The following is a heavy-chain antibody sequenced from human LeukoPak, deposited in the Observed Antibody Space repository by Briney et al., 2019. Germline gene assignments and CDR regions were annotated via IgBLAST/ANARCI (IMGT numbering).Heavy chain of an antibody. D-gene: IGHD2-2*01. J-gene: IGHJ3*02. V-gene: IGHV3-53*01. Sequence: GGSLRLSCAASGFTVSSNYMSWVRQAPGKGLEWVSVIYSGGSTYYADSVKGRFTISRDNAKNSLYLQMNRLRAEDTAVYYCARESQGYCSSTSCYALGAFDIWGQGTMVTVSS. CDR3: ARESQGYCSSTSCYALGAFDI. CDR1: GFTVSSNY. CDR2: IYSGGST.